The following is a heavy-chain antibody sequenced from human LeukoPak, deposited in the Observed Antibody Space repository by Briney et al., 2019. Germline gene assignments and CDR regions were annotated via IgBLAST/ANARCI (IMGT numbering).Heavy chain of an antibody. CDR1: GASISSYY. V-gene: IGHV4-59*01. D-gene: IGHD6-13*01. CDR3: AREGGSSWSLDY. Sequence: PSETLSLTCTVSGASISSYYWNWIRQPPGKGLEWMGYIHCSGSTNYNPSLKSRVTMSVDTSKNQFSLKLTSVTAADTAVYYCAREGGSSWSLDYWGQGTLVTVSS. CDR2: IHCSGST. J-gene: IGHJ4*02.